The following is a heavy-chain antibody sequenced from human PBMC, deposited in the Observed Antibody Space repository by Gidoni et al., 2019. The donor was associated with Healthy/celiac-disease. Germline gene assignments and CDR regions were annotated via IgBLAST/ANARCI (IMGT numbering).Heavy chain of an antibody. D-gene: IGHD3-10*01. V-gene: IGHV4-4*07. CDR3: ARDSEVLWFGEFLYGMDV. Sequence: QVQLQESGPGLVKPSETLSLTCTVSGGSISSYYWSWIRQPAGKGLAWIVRIYTSGSTNYNPSLQSRVTMSVDTSKHQFSLKLSSVTAADTAVYYCARDSEVLWFGEFLYGMDVWGQGTTVTVSS. CDR2: IYTSGST. J-gene: IGHJ6*02. CDR1: GGSISSYY.